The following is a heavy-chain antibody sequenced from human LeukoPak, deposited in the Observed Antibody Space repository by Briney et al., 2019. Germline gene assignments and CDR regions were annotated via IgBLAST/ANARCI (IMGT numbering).Heavy chain of an antibody. CDR3: ARGPGWLQLHYYYYMDV. J-gene: IGHJ6*03. D-gene: IGHD5-24*01. CDR1: GGTFSSYA. CDR2: IIPIFGTA. Sequence: SVKVSCKASGGTFSSYAISWVRQAPGQGLEWMGGIIPIFGTANYAQKFQGRVTITADESTSTAYMELSSLRSEDTAVYYCARGPGWLQLHYYYYMDVWGKGTTVTVSS. V-gene: IGHV1-69*13.